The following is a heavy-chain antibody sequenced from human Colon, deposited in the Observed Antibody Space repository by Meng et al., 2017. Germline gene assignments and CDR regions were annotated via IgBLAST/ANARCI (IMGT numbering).Heavy chain of an antibody. CDR1: GFTFSNAW. D-gene: IGHD1-26*01. CDR2: IKKKTDGGTT. Sequence: EVQLGESGGGLVKPGGSLRLSCAAPGFTFSNAWMSWVRQAPGKGLEWVGRIKKKTDGGTTDYAAPVKGRFTISRDDSKNTLHLQMNSLKTEDTAVYYCTTGSSLGQGTLVTVSS. V-gene: IGHV3-15*01. CDR3: TTGSS. J-gene: IGHJ5*02.